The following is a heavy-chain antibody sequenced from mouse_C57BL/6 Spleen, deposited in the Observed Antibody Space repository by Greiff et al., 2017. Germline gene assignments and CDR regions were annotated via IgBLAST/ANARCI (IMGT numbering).Heavy chain of an antibody. J-gene: IGHJ3*01. V-gene: IGHV5-6*02. D-gene: IGHD1-1*01. Sequence: DVMLVESGGDLVKPGGSLKLSCAASGFTFSSYGMSWVRQTPDKRLEWVATISSGGSYTYYPDSVKGRFTISRDNAKNTLYLQMSSLKSEDTAMYYCASHGSSYDWGQGTLVTVSA. CDR1: GFTFSSYG. CDR3: ASHGSSYD. CDR2: ISSGGSYT.